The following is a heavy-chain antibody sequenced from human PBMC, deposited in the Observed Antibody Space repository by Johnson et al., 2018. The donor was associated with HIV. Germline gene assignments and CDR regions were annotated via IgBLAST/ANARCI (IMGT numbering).Heavy chain of an antibody. V-gene: IGHV3-15*05. J-gene: IGHJ3*02. CDR3: APLGDAFDI. CDR2: IKSKTDGGTI. Sequence: VQLVESGGGMVKPGGSLRLSCAASGFTFSNAWMSWVRQAPGKGLEWVGRIKSKTDGGTIDYAAPVKGRFTISRDNSKNTLYLQMNSLRAEDTAVYYCAPLGDAFDIWGQGTMVTVSS. D-gene: IGHD7-27*01. CDR1: GFTFSNAW.